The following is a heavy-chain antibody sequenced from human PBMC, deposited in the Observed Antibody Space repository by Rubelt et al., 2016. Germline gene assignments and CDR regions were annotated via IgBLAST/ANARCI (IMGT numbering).Heavy chain of an antibody. CDR3: AKDDRGVAAAGPPRDGMDV. CDR2: ISYDGSNK. Sequence: DQSKGLEWVAVISYDGSNKYYADSVKGRFTISRDNSKNTLYLQMNSLRAEDTAVYYCAKDDRGVAAAGPPRDGMDVWGQGTTVTVSS. V-gene: IGHV3-30*04. J-gene: IGHJ6*02. D-gene: IGHD6-13*01.